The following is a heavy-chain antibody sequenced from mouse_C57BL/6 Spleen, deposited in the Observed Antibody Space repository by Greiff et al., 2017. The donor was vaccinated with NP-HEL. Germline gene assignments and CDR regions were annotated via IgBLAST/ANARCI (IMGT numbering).Heavy chain of an antibody. V-gene: IGHV5-9-1*02. J-gene: IGHJ3*01. CDR2: ISSGGDYI. CDR1: GFTFSSYA. CDR3: TRDHDYSFAY. D-gene: IGHD2-4*01. Sequence: EVMLVESGEGLVKPGGSLKLSCAASGFTFSSYAMSWVRQTPEKRLEWVPYISSGGDYIYYADTVKGRFTISRDNARNTLYLQMSSLKSEDTAMYYCTRDHDYSFAYWGQGTLVTVSA.